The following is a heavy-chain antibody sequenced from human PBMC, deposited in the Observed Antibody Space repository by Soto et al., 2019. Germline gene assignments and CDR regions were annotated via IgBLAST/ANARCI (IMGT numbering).Heavy chain of an antibody. V-gene: IGHV3-30-3*01. J-gene: IGHJ4*01. CDR1: GFTFSSYA. CDR3: ARVAVEMATIHVFDY. CDR2: ISYDGSNK. D-gene: IGHD5-12*01. Sequence: QVQLVESGGGVVQPGRSLRLSCAASGFTFSSYAMHWVRQAPGKGLEWVAVISYDGSNKYYADSVKGRFTISRDNSKNTLYLQMNSLRAEDTAVYYCARVAVEMATIHVFDYWGHGTPVTVSS.